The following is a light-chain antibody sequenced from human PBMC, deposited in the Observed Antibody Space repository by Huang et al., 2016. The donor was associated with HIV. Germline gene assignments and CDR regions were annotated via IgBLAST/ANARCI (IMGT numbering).Light chain of an antibody. CDR1: QSVSSSY. CDR3: QQYGGSPIT. J-gene: IGKJ5*01. V-gene: IGKV3-20*01. Sequence: EIVLTQSPGTLSLFQGERATLSCRASQSVSSSYLAWYQQKPGQAPRLRIYGASNGANGIPARFRGSGSGTDFTLTISRVEPEDFAVYDCQQYGGSPITFGQGTRLEIK. CDR2: GAS.